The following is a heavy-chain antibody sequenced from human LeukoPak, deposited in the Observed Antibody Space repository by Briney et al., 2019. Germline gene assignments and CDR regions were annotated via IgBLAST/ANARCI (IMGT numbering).Heavy chain of an antibody. CDR3: AKATTVTTHDY. Sequence: GGSLRLSCAASGFTFSSDWMHWVRQAPGKGLVCVSYINGDGSSTNYADSVRGRFTISRDNSKNTLYLQMNSLRAEDTAVYYCAKATTVTTHDYWGQGTLVTVSS. J-gene: IGHJ4*02. D-gene: IGHD4-17*01. V-gene: IGHV3-74*01. CDR2: INGDGSST. CDR1: GFTFSSDW.